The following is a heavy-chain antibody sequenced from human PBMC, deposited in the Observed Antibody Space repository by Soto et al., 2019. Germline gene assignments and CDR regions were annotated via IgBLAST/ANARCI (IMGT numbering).Heavy chain of an antibody. Sequence: GGSLRLSCAASGFTFSSYAMSWVRQAPGKGLEWVSAISGSGGSTYYADSVKGRFTISRDNSKNTLYLQMNSLRAEDTAVYYCAKNAVDCSGGSCYTYYYYMDVWGKGTTVTVSS. V-gene: IGHV3-23*01. CDR3: AKNAVDCSGGSCYTYYYYMDV. CDR1: GFTFSSYA. J-gene: IGHJ6*03. D-gene: IGHD2-15*01. CDR2: ISGSGGST.